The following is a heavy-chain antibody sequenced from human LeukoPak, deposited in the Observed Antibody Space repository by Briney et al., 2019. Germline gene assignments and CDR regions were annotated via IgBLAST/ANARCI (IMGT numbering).Heavy chain of an antibody. CDR3: ARGWFSQAGNGYNYYFDY. J-gene: IGHJ4*02. Sequence: PSETLSLTCAGYGGSFSGYYWSWIRQPPGKRLEWIGEINHSGSTNYNPSLKSRVTISVDTSKNQFSLKLSSVTAADTAVYYCARGWFSQAGNGYNYYFDYWGQGTQVTVSS. CDR2: INHSGST. D-gene: IGHD5-24*01. CDR1: GGSFSGYY. V-gene: IGHV4-34*01.